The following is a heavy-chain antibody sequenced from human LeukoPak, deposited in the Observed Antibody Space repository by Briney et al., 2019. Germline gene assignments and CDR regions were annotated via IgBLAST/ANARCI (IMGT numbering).Heavy chain of an antibody. CDR3: SSGIGSPPSHYMDV. CDR2: ISGSGGNT. D-gene: IGHD1-26*01. Sequence: PGGSLRLSCAASGFTFSSYAMSWVRQAPGKGLEWVSAISGSGGNTYYADSVKGRFTISSDNSKNTLYLQIRTLRAEDTAVYYCSSGIGSPPSHYMDVWGKGTPVTVSS. J-gene: IGHJ6*03. CDR1: GFTFSSYA. V-gene: IGHV3-23*01.